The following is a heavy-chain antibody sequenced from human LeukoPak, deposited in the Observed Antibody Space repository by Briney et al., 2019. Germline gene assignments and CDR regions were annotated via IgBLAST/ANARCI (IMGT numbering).Heavy chain of an antibody. Sequence: ASVKVSCKASGGTSSSYAISWVRQAPGQGLEWMGGIIPIFGTANYAQKFQGRVTITADKSTSTAYMELSSLRSEDTAVYYCARGGDGYNLRNYYYYMDVWGKGTTVTVSS. CDR3: ARGGDGYNLRNYYYYMDV. J-gene: IGHJ6*03. D-gene: IGHD5-24*01. CDR2: IIPIFGTA. V-gene: IGHV1-69*06. CDR1: GGTSSSYA.